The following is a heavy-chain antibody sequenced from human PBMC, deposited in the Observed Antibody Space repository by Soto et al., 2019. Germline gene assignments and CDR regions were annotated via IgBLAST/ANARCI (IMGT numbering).Heavy chain of an antibody. CDR2: LYFYGSA. Sequence: PVGSLRLSCVVSGFTLSRNRMTWVRQAPGQGLEWVSDLYFYGSANYADSVRGRFTISKDDSKNTLFLQMNNLRAEDTAVYYCARVGTSESFFDYWGQGTLVTVSS. D-gene: IGHD3-3*01. J-gene: IGHJ4*02. CDR1: GFTLSRNR. V-gene: IGHV3-53*01. CDR3: ARVGTSESFFDY.